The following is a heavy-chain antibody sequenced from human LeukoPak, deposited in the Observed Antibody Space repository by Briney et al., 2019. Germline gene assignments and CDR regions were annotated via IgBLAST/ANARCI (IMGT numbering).Heavy chain of an antibody. J-gene: IGHJ4*02. CDR3: ARDRGYFDN. CDR1: GFTFSIYS. V-gene: IGHV3-21*01. CDR2: ITSSSNYI. Sequence: GGSLRLPCAASGFTFSIYSMNWVRQAPGKGLEWLSSITSSSNYIYYADSVQGRFTISRDNVQNSLYLQMNSLRAEDTAMYYCARDRGYFDNWGQGTLVTVSS.